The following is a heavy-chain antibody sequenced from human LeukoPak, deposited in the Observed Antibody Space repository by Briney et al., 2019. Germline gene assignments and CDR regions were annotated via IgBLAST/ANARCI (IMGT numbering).Heavy chain of an antibody. J-gene: IGHJ4*02. CDR1: GFTFSSYW. D-gene: IGHD2/OR15-2a*01. CDR3: VSFYETY. V-gene: IGHV3-7*01. CDR2: INHNGNVN. Sequence: GGSLRLSCAASGFTFSSYWMNWARQAPGKGLEWVASINHNGNVNYYADSVKGRFTISKDNAKNTVYLQMNSLRAEDTAVYYCVSFYETYWGRGTLVTVSS.